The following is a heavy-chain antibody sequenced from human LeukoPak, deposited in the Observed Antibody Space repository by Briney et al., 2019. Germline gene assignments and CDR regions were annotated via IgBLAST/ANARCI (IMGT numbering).Heavy chain of an antibody. Sequence: HSGGSLRLSCAASGFTFSSYSMNWVRQAPGKGLEWVSYISSSSSAIYYADSVKGRFTISRDNAKNSLYLQMNSLRAEDTAVYYCARGRGYGDYWGQGALVTVSS. V-gene: IGHV3-48*01. D-gene: IGHD5-18*01. CDR2: ISSSSSAI. CDR3: ARGRGYGDY. J-gene: IGHJ4*02. CDR1: GFTFSSYS.